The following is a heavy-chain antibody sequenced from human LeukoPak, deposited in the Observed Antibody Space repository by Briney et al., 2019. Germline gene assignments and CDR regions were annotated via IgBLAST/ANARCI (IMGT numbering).Heavy chain of an antibody. D-gene: IGHD2-15*01. CDR1: GYTFTSYG. V-gene: IGHV1-18*01. J-gene: IGHJ4*02. CDR3: ARAPRTRWSFFNF. CDR2: ISAYNGNT. Sequence: ASVKVSCKASGYTFTSYGISWVRQAPGQGLEWMGWISAYNGNTNYAQKLQGRVTMTTDTSTSTVYMELRSLRYDDTAVYYCARAPRTRWSFFNFWGQGTLVIVSS.